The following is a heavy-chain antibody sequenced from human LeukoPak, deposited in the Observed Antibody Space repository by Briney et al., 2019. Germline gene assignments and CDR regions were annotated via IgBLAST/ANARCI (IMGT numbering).Heavy chain of an antibody. CDR1: GGTFSSYT. V-gene: IGHV1-69*02. D-gene: IGHD1-20*01. Sequence: RSSVKVSCKASGGTFSSYTISWVRQAPGQGLEWMGRIIPILGIANYAQKFQGRVTITADKSTSTAYMELSSLRSEDTAVYYCAGLADNWNDDFDYWGQGTLVTVSS. J-gene: IGHJ4*02. CDR2: IIPILGIA. CDR3: AGLADNWNDDFDY.